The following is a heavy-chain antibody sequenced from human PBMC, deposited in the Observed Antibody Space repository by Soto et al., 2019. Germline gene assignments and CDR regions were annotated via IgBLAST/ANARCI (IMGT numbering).Heavy chain of an antibody. CDR1: GYTFTGYY. CDR2: INPNSGGT. D-gene: IGHD5-12*01. CDR3: ASSGGGYDDYYYYGMDV. J-gene: IGHJ6*02. V-gene: IGHV1-2*02. Sequence: VQLVQSGAEVKKPGASVKVSCKASGYTFTGYYMHWVRQAPGQGLESMGWINPNSGGTNYAQKFQGRVTMTRDTSISTAYMELSRLRSDDTAVYYCASSGGGYDDYYYYGMDVWGQGTTVTVSS.